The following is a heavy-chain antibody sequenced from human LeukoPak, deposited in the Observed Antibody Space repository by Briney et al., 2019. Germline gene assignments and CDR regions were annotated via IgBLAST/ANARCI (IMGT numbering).Heavy chain of an antibody. D-gene: IGHD2-2*01. Sequence: SVKVSCKASGGTFSSYAISWVRQTPGQGLEWMGGIIPIFGTANYAQKFQGRVTITADESTSTAYMELSSLRSEDTAVYYCARDWGCSSTSCSTGWFDPWGQGTLVTVSS. J-gene: IGHJ5*02. V-gene: IGHV1-69*13. CDR2: IIPIFGTA. CDR3: ARDWGCSSTSCSTGWFDP. CDR1: GGTFSSYA.